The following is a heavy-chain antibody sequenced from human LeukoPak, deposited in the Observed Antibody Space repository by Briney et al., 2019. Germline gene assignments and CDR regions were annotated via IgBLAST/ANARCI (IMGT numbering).Heavy chain of an antibody. Sequence: GGSLRLSCAASGFTFSSYAMDWVRQAPGKGLEWVSAVRGSDAGTSYADSVKGRFAISRDNSKNTLYLQMNSLRAEDTAVYYCAKNRGGSYYSGSDYWGQGTMVTVSS. CDR1: GFTFSSYA. D-gene: IGHD1-26*01. V-gene: IGHV3-23*01. CDR2: VRGSDAGT. J-gene: IGHJ3*01. CDR3: AKNRGGSYYSGSDY.